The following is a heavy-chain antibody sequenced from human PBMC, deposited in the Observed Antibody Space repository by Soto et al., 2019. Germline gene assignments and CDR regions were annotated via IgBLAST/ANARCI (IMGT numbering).Heavy chain of an antibody. CDR2: VNTDGNSV. V-gene: IGHV3-74*01. CDR1: GFTFSDYW. CDR3: VRERYYYDASGLGY. D-gene: IGHD3-22*01. J-gene: IGHJ4*02. Sequence: EVQLVESGGGLVQPGGSLRLSCAASGFTFSDYWMHWVRQAPGKGLVWVSRVNTDGNSVGYAESVKGRFTISRDNVKSTLYLQMNSLRVEDTAVYYCVRERYYYDASGLGYWGQGTLVTVSS.